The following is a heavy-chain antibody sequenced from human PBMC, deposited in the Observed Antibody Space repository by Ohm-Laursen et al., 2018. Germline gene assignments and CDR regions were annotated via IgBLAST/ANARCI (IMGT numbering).Heavy chain of an antibody. Sequence: ASVKVSCKASGYTFTSYDINWVRQATGQGLEWMGWMNPNSGNTGYAQKFQGRVTMTRNTSISTAYMELRSLRSEDTAVYYCARTWMEVKTLSYWGQGTLVTVSS. CDR3: ARTWMEVKTLSY. CDR1: GYTFTSYD. J-gene: IGHJ4*02. V-gene: IGHV1-8*01. D-gene: IGHD5-12*01. CDR2: MNPNSGNT.